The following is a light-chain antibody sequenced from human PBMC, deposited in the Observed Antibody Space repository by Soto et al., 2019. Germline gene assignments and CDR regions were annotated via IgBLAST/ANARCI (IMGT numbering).Light chain of an antibody. CDR2: GAS. V-gene: IGKV3-15*01. CDR1: QSVSSS. Sequence: EIVMTQSPATLSVSPGQRATLSCRALQSVSSSLARYQQKPGQAPRLLIYGASTRATGIPARFRGSVSGTEFTLTISSLQSEDFGVFYCQQYNNWPLWTFGRGTNVEI. J-gene: IGKJ1*01. CDR3: QQYNNWPLWT.